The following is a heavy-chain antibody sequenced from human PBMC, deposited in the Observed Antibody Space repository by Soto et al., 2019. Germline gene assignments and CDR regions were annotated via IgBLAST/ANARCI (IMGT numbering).Heavy chain of an antibody. V-gene: IGHV3-30*03. CDR2: ISYDGXNX. J-gene: IGHJ4*02. Sequence: QVQLVESGGGVVQPGRSLRLSCAASGFTFSSYGMHWVRQXPXXGXXWVAVISYDGXNXYYADSXXGXXTISRXNSXXXXXXXXXXXXXXXXXXXXXXXXXXXXXXXLXDYWGQGTLVTVSS. CDR3: XXXXXXXXXXLXDY. CDR1: GFTFSSYG.